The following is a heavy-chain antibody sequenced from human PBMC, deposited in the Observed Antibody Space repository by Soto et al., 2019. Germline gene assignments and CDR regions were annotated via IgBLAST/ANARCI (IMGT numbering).Heavy chain of an antibody. D-gene: IGHD1-26*01. CDR1: GFSFRNYA. V-gene: IGHV3-30*04. J-gene: IGHJ4*02. CDR3: ARSRNSAVADSFDF. CDR2: ISRDGSHK. Sequence: VGSLRLSCAASGFSFRNYAIHWVRQAPGKGLEWVAVISRDGSHKYYLDSVKGRFTISRDNSKDTVNLLMNSLRDDDSAMYYCARSRNSAVADSFDFWGQGTLVTVSS.